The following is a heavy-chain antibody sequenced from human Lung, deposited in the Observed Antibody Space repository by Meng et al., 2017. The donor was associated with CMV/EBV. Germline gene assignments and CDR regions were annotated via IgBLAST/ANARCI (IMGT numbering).Heavy chain of an antibody. CDR1: GYSFTSYW. CDR2: IYPGDSDT. V-gene: IGHV5-51*01. Sequence: KVSCKGSGYSFTSYWIGWVRQMPGKGLEWMGIIYPGDSDTRYSPSFQGQVTISADKSISTAYLQWSSLKASDTAMYYCARQFYCSSTSCYTNAFDIWGQGXMVTVSS. J-gene: IGHJ3*02. CDR3: ARQFYCSSTSCYTNAFDI. D-gene: IGHD2-2*02.